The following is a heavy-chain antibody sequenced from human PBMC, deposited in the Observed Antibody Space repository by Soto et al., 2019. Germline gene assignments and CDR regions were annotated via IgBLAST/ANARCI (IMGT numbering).Heavy chain of an antibody. D-gene: IGHD1-7*01. CDR1: GAYISDFS. CDR3: ARESGENWTYEAH. Sequence: QVQQLESGPGLVKPWDTLSLTCNVSGAYISDFSWSWIRQPAGKGLEWIGRITVNGNTQYNPSFRSRVTISMDTSRNQFSLNLQSATAADTALYYCARESGENWTYEAHWGQGTLVTVSS. CDR2: ITVNGNT. J-gene: IGHJ1*01. V-gene: IGHV4-4*07.